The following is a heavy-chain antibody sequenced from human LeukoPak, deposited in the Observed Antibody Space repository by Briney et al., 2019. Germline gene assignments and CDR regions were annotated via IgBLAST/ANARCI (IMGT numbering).Heavy chain of an antibody. CDR2: ISSSSSYI. Sequence: GGSLRLSCAASGFTFSSYSMNWVRQAPGKGLEWVSSISSSSSYIYYADSVKGRFTISRDNAKNSLYLQVNSLRAEDTAVYYCARGPVGGRGAFDIWGQGTMVTASS. CDR3: ARGPVGGRGAFDI. CDR1: GFTFSSYS. J-gene: IGHJ3*02. V-gene: IGHV3-21*04. D-gene: IGHD1-26*01.